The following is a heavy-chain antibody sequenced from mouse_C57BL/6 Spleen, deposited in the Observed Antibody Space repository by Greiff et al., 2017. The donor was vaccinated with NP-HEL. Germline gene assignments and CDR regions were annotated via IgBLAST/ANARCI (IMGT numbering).Heavy chain of an antibody. CDR3: TTSGLRDWYFDV. Sequence: EVQLQQSGAELVRPGASVKLSCTASGFNIKDYYMHWVKQRPEQGLEWIGRIDPEDGDTEYAPKFQGKATMTADTSSNTAYLQPSSLTSEDTAVYYCTTSGLRDWYFDVWGTGTTVTVSS. D-gene: IGHD1-1*01. V-gene: IGHV14-1*01. J-gene: IGHJ1*03. CDR2: IDPEDGDT. CDR1: GFNIKDYY.